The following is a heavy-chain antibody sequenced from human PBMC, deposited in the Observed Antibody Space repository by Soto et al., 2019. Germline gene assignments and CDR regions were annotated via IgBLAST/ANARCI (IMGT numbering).Heavy chain of an antibody. V-gene: IGHV4-30-4*01. CDR1: GGSISSGDYY. CDR2: IYYSGST. CDR3: ARMYYYDSSGYYLYYYYGMDV. Sequence: SSETLSLTCTVSGGSISSGDYYWSWIRQPPGKGLEWIGYIYYSGSTYYNPSLKSRVTISVDTSKNQFSLKLSSVTAADTAVYYCARMYYYDSSGYYLYYYYGMDVWGQGTTVTVSS. D-gene: IGHD3-22*01. J-gene: IGHJ6*02.